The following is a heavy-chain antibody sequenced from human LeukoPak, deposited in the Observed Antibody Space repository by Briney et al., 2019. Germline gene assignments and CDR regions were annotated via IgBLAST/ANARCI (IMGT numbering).Heavy chain of an antibody. D-gene: IGHD4-23*01. V-gene: IGHV3-74*01. CDR1: GFTFSSYW. J-gene: IGHJ3*02. CDR3: SSGNSQAFDI. Sequence: GGSLRLSCAASGFTFSSYWMHWVRQAPGKGLVWVSRINSDGSSTSYADSVKGRFTISRDNAKNTLYLQMNNLRAEDTAVYYCSSGNSQAFDIWGQGTMVTVSS. CDR2: INSDGSST.